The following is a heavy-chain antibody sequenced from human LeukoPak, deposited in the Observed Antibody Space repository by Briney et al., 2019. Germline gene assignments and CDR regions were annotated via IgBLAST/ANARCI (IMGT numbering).Heavy chain of an antibody. CDR1: GGSISSGGYY. Sequence: SETLSLTCTVSGGSISSGGYYWSWIRQHPGKGLEWIGYIYYSGSTNYNPSLKSRVTISVDTSKNQFSLKLSSVTAADTAVYYCARLPYYYYGMDVWGQGTTVTVSS. V-gene: IGHV4-61*08. J-gene: IGHJ6*02. CDR2: IYYSGST. CDR3: ARLPYYYYGMDV.